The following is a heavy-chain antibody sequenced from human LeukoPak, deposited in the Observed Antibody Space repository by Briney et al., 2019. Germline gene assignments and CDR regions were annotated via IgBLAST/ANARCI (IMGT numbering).Heavy chain of an antibody. J-gene: IGHJ5*02. Sequence: GGSLRLSCAASGFTFSEHYMSWVRQAPGKGLEWVSVIYSGGGTNYADSVKGRFTISRDNSKNTLYLQLNSLRAEDTAVYYCARDLYSSGPWGQGTLVTVSS. V-gene: IGHV3-66*01. CDR3: ARDLYSSGP. CDR1: GFTFSEHY. CDR2: IYSGGGT. D-gene: IGHD3-22*01.